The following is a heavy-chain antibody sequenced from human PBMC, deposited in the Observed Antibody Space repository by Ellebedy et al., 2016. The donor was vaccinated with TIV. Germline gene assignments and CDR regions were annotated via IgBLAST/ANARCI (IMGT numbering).Heavy chain of an antibody. V-gene: IGHV4-39*01. D-gene: IGHD6-19*01. J-gene: IGHJ5*02. CDR2: IYYSGST. CDR3: ARISGYSSGWYGVDWFDP. Sequence: MPSETLSLTCTVSGGSISSYYWGWIRQPPGKGLEWIGRIYYSGSTYYNPSLKSRVTISVDTSKNQFSLKLSSVTAADTAVYYCARISGYSSGWYGVDWFDPWGQGTLVTVSS. CDR1: GGSISSYY.